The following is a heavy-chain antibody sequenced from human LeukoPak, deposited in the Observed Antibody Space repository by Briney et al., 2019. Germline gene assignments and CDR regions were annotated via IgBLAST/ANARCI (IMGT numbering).Heavy chain of an antibody. V-gene: IGHV4-59*01. CDR3: ARLRYDRSGYRSSSYYFEY. CDR1: VGSISSYY. Sequence: KPSETLSLTCTLSVGSISSYYWNWIRQPPGKGLEWIGYIYYSGSTNYNPSLKSRVTISVDTSKNQFSLKLSAVTAADTAVYYCARLRYDRSGYRSSSYYFEYWGQGTLVTVSS. J-gene: IGHJ4*02. D-gene: IGHD3-22*01. CDR2: IYYSGST.